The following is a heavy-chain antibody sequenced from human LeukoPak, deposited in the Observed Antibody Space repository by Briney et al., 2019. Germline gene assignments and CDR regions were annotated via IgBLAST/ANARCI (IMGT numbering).Heavy chain of an antibody. J-gene: IGHJ4*02. V-gene: IGHV3-48*03. Sequence: PGGSLRLSCAASGFTFSNYEINWVRQAPGKGLEWVSYISSSGSTIYYADSVKGRFTISRDNAKNSLYLQMNSLRAEDTAVYYCARAMWEPGTFQTYYFDYWGQGTLVTVSS. D-gene: IGHD1-26*01. CDR1: GFTFSNYE. CDR2: ISSSGSTI. CDR3: ARAMWEPGTFQTYYFDY.